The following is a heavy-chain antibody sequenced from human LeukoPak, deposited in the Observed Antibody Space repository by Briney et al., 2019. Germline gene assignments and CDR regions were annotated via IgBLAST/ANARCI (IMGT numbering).Heavy chain of an antibody. J-gene: IGHJ2*01. D-gene: IGHD5/OR15-5a*01. Sequence: SETLSLTCAVYGGSFSGYYWSWIRQPPGKGLEWIGEINHSGSTNYNPSLKSRVTISVDTSKSQFSLKLSSVTAADTAVYYCARSVRYFDLWGRGTLVTVSS. CDR3: ARSVRYFDL. V-gene: IGHV4-34*01. CDR1: GGSFSGYY. CDR2: INHSGST.